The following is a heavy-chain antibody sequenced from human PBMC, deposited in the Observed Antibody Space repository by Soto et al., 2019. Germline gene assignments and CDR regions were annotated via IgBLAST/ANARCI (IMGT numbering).Heavy chain of an antibody. CDR3: AMGGSPYVWFNEF. J-gene: IGHJ4*02. Sequence: QERLVQSGAEVKKPGSSMKISCKASGGLFSSFAISWVRQAPGRGLEWMGGIIPVFGTTNYAQKFQDRVTITAYESTNTAYVELSSLRYEDTAIYYCAMGGSPYVWFNEFWGQGALVTVTS. CDR2: IIPVFGTT. V-gene: IGHV1-69*01. D-gene: IGHD1-26*01. CDR1: GGLFSSFA.